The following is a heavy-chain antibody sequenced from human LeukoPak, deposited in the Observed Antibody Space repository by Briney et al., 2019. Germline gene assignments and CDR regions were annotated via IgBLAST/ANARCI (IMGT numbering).Heavy chain of an antibody. CDR2: INQDGSEK. Sequence: GGSLRLSCAVSGLRFGSFWMSWVRQAPGKGLEWVANINQDGSEKYFVDSVRGRFTISRDNSKNSLHLQMSTLRAEDTAVYYCARERDGRFFDYWGQGTLVTVSS. CDR3: ARERDGRFFDY. J-gene: IGHJ4*02. V-gene: IGHV3-7*01. CDR1: GLRFGSFW. D-gene: IGHD5-24*01.